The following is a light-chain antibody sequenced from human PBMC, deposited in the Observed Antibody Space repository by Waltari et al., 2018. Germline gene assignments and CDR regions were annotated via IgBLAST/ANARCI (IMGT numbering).Light chain of an antibody. Sequence: DIQMTQSPSTLSASVGDRVTITCRASQSISPWLAWYEQRPGKAPKLLIYKASFLESGVPSGFSGSGSGTEFTLTISSLQPDEFATYYCQQYNSYSRTFGQGTKVEIK. CDR3: QQYNSYSRT. CDR1: QSISPW. V-gene: IGKV1-5*03. CDR2: KAS. J-gene: IGKJ1*01.